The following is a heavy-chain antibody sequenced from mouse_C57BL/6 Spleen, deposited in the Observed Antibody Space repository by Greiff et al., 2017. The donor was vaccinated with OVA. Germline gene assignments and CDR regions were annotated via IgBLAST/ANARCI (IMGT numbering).Heavy chain of an antibody. CDR3: ARSYYYGSSYDYYAMDY. D-gene: IGHD1-1*01. V-gene: IGHV1-81*01. Sequence: QVQLQQSGAELARPGASVKLSCKASGYTFTSYGISWVKQRTGQGLEWIGEIYPRSGNTYYNEKFKGKATLTADKSSSTAYMELRSLTSEDSAVYFCARSYYYGSSYDYYAMDYWGQGTSVTVSS. J-gene: IGHJ4*01. CDR2: IYPRSGNT. CDR1: GYTFTSYG.